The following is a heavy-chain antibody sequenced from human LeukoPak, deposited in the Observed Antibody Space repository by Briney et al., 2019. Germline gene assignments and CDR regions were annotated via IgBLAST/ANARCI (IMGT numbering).Heavy chain of an antibody. V-gene: IGHV4-39*07. J-gene: IGHJ2*01. CDR3: ARATGDYGVWYFDL. CDR1: GSSISSSSYY. Sequence: SETLSLTFAVSGSSISSSSYYWGWIRQPPGKGLERIGTIYYSGSTYYNPSLKSRVTISVDTSKNQFSLKLSSVTAADTAVYYCARATGDYGVWYFDLWGRGTLVTVSS. D-gene: IGHD4-17*01. CDR2: IYYSGST.